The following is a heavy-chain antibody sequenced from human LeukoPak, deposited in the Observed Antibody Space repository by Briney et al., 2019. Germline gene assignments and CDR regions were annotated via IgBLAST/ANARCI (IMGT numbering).Heavy chain of an antibody. V-gene: IGHV3-66*04. D-gene: IGHD1-26*01. CDR1: GFTVSSNY. CDR2: VYSGGNT. CDR3: ARQVGVDDAFDI. J-gene: IGHJ3*02. Sequence: PGGSLRLSCVASGFTVSSNYMGWVRQAPGKGLEWVSLVYSGGNTYYADSVKGRFTISRDNSKNTLYLQMNSLRAEDTAVYYCARQVGVDDAFDIWGQGTKVTVSS.